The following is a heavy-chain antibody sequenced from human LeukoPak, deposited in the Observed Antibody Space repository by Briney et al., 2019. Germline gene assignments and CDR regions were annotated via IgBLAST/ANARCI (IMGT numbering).Heavy chain of an antibody. CDR1: GFTFSSYA. J-gene: IGHJ4*02. D-gene: IGHD6-19*01. V-gene: IGHV3-30-3*01. Sequence: GGSLRLSCAASGFTFSSYAMHWVRQAPGKGLEWVAVISYDGSKKFHADSVKGRFSISRDNSKNTLYLQMNSLRAEDTAVYYCARASGIAVAGYYGYLEYWGQGTLVTVSS. CDR2: ISYDGSKK. CDR3: ARASGIAVAGYYGYLEY.